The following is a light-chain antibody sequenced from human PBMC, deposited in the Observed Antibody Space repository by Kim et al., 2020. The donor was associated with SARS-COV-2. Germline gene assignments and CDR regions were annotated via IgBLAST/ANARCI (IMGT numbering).Light chain of an antibody. V-gene: IGKV3-20*01. CDR1: QSVSSSY. Sequence: EIELTQSPGTLSLSSGERATLSCRASQSVSSSYVAWYQQKPGQAPRLLIYGASSRATGIPDRFSGSGSGTDFTLTISRLEPEDFVVYYCQQYGSSPLTFGGGTKVDIK. J-gene: IGKJ4*01. CDR3: QQYGSSPLT. CDR2: GAS.